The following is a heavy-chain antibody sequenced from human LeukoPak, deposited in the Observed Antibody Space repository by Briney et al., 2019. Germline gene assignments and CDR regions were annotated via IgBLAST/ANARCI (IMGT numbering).Heavy chain of an antibody. V-gene: IGHV4-31*03. Sequence: SETLSLTCTVSGGSISSGGYYWSWIRQHPGKGLEWIGYIYYSGSTYYNPSLKSRVTISVDTSKNQFPLKLSSVTAADTAVYYCARAVRYCSGGSCPFFDYWGQGTLVTVSS. J-gene: IGHJ4*02. CDR3: ARAVRYCSGGSCPFFDY. CDR2: IYYSGST. CDR1: GGSISSGGYY. D-gene: IGHD2-15*01.